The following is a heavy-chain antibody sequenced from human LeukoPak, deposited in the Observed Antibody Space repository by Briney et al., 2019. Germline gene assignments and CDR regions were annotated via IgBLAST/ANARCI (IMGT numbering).Heavy chain of an antibody. Sequence: SETLSLTCTVSGGSISSSSYYWGWIRQPPGKGLEWIGSIYYSGSTYYNPSLKSRVTISVDTSKNQFSLKLSSVTAADTAVYYCAREASHMARAFDIWGQGTMVTVSS. CDR1: GGSISSSSYY. V-gene: IGHV4-39*07. CDR2: IYYSGST. D-gene: IGHD3-10*01. CDR3: AREASHMARAFDI. J-gene: IGHJ3*02.